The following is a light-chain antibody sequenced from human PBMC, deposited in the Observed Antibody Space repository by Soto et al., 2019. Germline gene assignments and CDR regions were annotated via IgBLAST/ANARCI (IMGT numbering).Light chain of an antibody. CDR1: QTVTRNY. CDR3: QQHGSSPIT. V-gene: IGKV3-20*01. Sequence: IVLTQAPGTLSFSPWERATLSCRASQTVTRNYLAWHQQKPGQTPRLLVYGAFSRATGIPDRFSGSGSGTDFTLTISRLEPEDFAVYYCQQHGSSPITFGQGTRLEIK. J-gene: IGKJ5*01. CDR2: GAF.